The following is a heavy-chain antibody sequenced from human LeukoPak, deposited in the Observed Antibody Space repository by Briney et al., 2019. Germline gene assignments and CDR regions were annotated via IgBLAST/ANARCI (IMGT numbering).Heavy chain of an antibody. D-gene: IGHD2-2*01. J-gene: IGHJ4*02. Sequence: PSETLSLTCTVSGGSISSGDYYWSWIRQPPGKGLEWIGYIYYSGSTYYNPSLKSRVTISVDTSKNQFSLKLSSVTAADTAVYYCAREVVPAAMQRTGAYYFDYWGQGTPVTVSS. V-gene: IGHV4-30-4*01. CDR2: IYYSGST. CDR3: AREVVPAAMQRTGAYYFDY. CDR1: GGSISSGDYY.